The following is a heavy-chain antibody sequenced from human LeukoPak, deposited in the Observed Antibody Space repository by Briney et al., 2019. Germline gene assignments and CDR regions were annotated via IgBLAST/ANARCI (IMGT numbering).Heavy chain of an antibody. D-gene: IGHD2-21*01. Sequence: ASVKVSCKASGGTFISYAISWVRQAPGQGLEWMGGIIPIFGTANYAQKFQGRVTITADESTSTAYMELSSLRSEDTAVYYCARSRNCGGDCYLFDYWGQGTLVTVSS. V-gene: IGHV1-69*13. CDR1: GGTFISYA. J-gene: IGHJ4*02. CDR2: IIPIFGTA. CDR3: ARSRNCGGDCYLFDY.